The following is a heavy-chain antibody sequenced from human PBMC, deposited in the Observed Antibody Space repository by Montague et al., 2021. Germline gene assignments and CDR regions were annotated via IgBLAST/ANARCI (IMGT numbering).Heavy chain of an antibody. V-gene: IGHV3-23*01. CDR3: ARYRVFPSFTGIDY. D-gene: IGHD1-14*01. J-gene: IGHJ4*02. CDR2: ISYDGGDT. Sequence: SLRLSCAASGFTFSNYAMNWVRQAPGKGLEWVSAISYDGGDTYYADSVKGRFTISRDNSQNTMYLQMNSLSAEDTATYYCARYRVFPSFTGIDYWGQGTRVTVSS. CDR1: GFTFSNYA.